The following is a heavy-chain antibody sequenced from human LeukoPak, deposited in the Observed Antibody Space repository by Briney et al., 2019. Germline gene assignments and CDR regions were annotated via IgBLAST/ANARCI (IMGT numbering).Heavy chain of an antibody. Sequence: GGSLRLSCAASGFSFSSFELNWVRQAPGKGLEWVSYISGSGSSIHYADSVKGRFAISRDNSKSMLFLQLNSLRAEDTALYYCARDLYDYVALDVWGQGTTVTVSS. CDR3: ARDLYDYVALDV. V-gene: IGHV3-48*03. D-gene: IGHD3-10*02. CDR1: GFSFSSFE. CDR2: ISGSGSSI. J-gene: IGHJ6*02.